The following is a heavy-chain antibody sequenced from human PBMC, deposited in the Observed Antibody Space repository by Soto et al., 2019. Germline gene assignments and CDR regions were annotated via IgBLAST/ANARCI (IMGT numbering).Heavy chain of an antibody. CDR2: IDNSGST. D-gene: IGHD3-3*01. CDR1: GGSISSGGYY. Sequence: PSETLSLTCTVSGGSISSGGYYWSWIRQHPGKGLEWIGRIDNSGSTNYNPSLKSRITMSADTSRNQFSLKLNSVTAADTAVYYCARGGQDFWSGPFDYWGQGALVTVSS. CDR3: ARGGQDFWSGPFDY. V-gene: IGHV4-61*08. J-gene: IGHJ4*02.